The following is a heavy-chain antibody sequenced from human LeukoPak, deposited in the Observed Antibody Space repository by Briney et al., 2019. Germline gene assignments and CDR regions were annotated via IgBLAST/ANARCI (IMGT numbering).Heavy chain of an antibody. Sequence: GRSLRLSCAASGFTFSSYGMHWVRQAPVKGLEWVAVISYDGSNKYYADSVKGRFTISRDNSKNTLYLQMNSLRAEDTAVYYCAKDQVEWLVRGYFDYWGQGTLVTVSS. CDR3: AKDQVEWLVRGYFDY. V-gene: IGHV3-30*18. CDR1: GFTFSSYG. CDR2: ISYDGSNK. D-gene: IGHD6-19*01. J-gene: IGHJ4*02.